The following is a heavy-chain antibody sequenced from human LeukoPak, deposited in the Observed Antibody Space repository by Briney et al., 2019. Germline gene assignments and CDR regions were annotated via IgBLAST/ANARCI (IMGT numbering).Heavy chain of an antibody. J-gene: IGHJ6*03. V-gene: IGHV1-58*01. CDR1: GFTFTSSA. CDR3: GFGVARYYMDV. Sequence: SVKVSCKASGFTFTSSAVQWVRQARGQRLEWIGWIVVGSGNINYAQKFQERVTITRDMSTSTAYMELSSLRSEDTAGYYCGFGVARYYMDVWGKGTTVTVSS. CDR2: IVVGSGNI. D-gene: IGHD3-3*01.